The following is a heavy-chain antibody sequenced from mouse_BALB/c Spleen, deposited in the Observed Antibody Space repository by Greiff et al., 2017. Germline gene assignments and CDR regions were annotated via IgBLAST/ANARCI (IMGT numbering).Heavy chain of an antibody. J-gene: IGHJ4*01. CDR1: GYTFTDYA. Sequence: QVQLQQSGAELVRPGVSVKISCKGSGYTFTDYAMHWVKQSHAKSLEWIGVISTYYGDASYNQKFKGKATMTVDKSSSTAYMELARLTSEDSAIYYCARGGGSSYDYAMDYWGQGTSVTVSS. D-gene: IGHD1-1*01. CDR3: ARGGGSSYDYAMDY. V-gene: IGHV1S137*01. CDR2: ISTYYGDA.